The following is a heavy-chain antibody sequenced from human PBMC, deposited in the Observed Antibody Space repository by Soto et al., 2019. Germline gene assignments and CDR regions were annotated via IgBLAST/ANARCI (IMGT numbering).Heavy chain of an antibody. D-gene: IGHD3-3*01. CDR3: ATGVIWIGYFTVDS. Sequence: SVKVSCKASGGSFGNSAINWVRQTPGQGLEWLGGFIPVYRTLNYAQKFQGRVTITADESTGTAYMTLSSLASDDTAVYYCATGVIWIGYFTVDSWGQGARVTVSS. V-gene: IGHV1-69*13. CDR1: GGSFGNSA. J-gene: IGHJ4*02. CDR2: FIPVYRTL.